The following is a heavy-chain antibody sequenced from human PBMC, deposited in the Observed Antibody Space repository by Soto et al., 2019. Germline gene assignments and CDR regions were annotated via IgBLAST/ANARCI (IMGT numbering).Heavy chain of an antibody. CDR3: ARDQGYYDSSGYWPYYGMDV. CDR1: GGTFSSYA. V-gene: IGHV1-69*13. J-gene: IGHJ6*02. Sequence: GASVKVSCKVSGGTFSSYAISWVRQAPGQGLEWMGGIIPIFGTANYAQKFQGRVTITADESTGTAYMELSSLRSEDTAVYYCARDQGYYDSSGYWPYYGMDVWGQGTPVTVSS. D-gene: IGHD3-22*01. CDR2: IIPIFGTA.